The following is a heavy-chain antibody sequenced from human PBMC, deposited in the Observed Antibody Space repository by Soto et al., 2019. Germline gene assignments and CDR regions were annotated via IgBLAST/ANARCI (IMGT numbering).Heavy chain of an antibody. Sequence: EVQLVETGGGLVQPGGSLRLSCAASGFSVITNYMSWVRQAPGKGLEWVSIIHSGGNTYFADSVKGRFTISRDSSKNTPYLQMTSLRSEDTAMYFCARDFTSWGQGTLVTVSS. CDR2: IHSGGNT. CDR1: GFSVITNY. CDR3: ARDFTS. V-gene: IGHV3-53*02. J-gene: IGHJ4*02.